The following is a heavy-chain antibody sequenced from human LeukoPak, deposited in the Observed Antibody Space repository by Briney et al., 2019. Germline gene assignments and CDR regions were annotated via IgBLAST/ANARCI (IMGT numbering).Heavy chain of an antibody. CDR2: INPNSGGT. CDR3: ARPCSSASCQFYVAFDI. J-gene: IGHJ3*02. V-gene: IGHV1-2*06. D-gene: IGHD2-2*01. CDR1: RYSFTDYY. Sequence: GASVKVSCKASRYSFTDYYMHWVRQAPGQGLEWMGRINPNSGGTNYAQKFQGRVTMTRDTSISTAYMELSRLGSDDTAVDYCARPCSSASCQFYVAFDIWGQGTMVTVSS.